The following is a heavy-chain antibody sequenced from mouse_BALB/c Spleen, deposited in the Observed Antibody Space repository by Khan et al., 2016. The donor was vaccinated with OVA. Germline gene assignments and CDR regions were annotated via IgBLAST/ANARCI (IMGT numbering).Heavy chain of an antibody. CDR2: INTETGEP. CDR3: AGRYYTLDD. V-gene: IGHV9-2-1*01. CDR1: GYPFTDYS. J-gene: IGHJ4*01. Sequence: QIQLVQSGPELKKPGETVKISCKATGYPFTDYSMHWVKQAPGKGLKWMGYINTETGEPTYADDFKGRFAFSLETSASTAYLQINNLKNEDTATYFCAGRYYTLDDWGQGTSVTVSS.